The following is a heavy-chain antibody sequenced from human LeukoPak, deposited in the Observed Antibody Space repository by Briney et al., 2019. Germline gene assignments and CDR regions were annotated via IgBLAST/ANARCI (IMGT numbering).Heavy chain of an antibody. CDR3: ARARGTYYYYAMDV. Sequence: GSLRLSCAASGFTLSTYSMNWVRQAPGKGLEWVSSISSSSNYFYYADSVKGRFTISRDSAKNSLYLQMNSLRAEDTAVYYCARARGTYYYYAMDVWGQGTTVTVSS. CDR1: GFTLSTYS. V-gene: IGHV3-21*01. J-gene: IGHJ6*02. CDR2: ISSSSNYF. D-gene: IGHD1-26*01.